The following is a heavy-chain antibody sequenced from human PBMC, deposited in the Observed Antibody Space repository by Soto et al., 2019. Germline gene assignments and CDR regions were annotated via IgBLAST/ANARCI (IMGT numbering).Heavy chain of an antibody. CDR2: IYYSGST. V-gene: IGHV4-59*08. CDR1: GGSISSYY. D-gene: IGHD2-15*01. J-gene: IGHJ3*02. Sequence: PSETLSLTCTVSGGSISSYYWSWIRQPPGKGLEWIGYIYYSGSTNYNPSLKSRVTISVDTSKNQFSLKLSSVTAADTAVYYCARHCSGGSCYSNPRDAFDIWGQGTMVTVSS. CDR3: ARHCSGGSCYSNPRDAFDI.